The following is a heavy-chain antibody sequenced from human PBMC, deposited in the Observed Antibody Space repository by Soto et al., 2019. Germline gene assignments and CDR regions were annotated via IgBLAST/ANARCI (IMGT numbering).Heavy chain of an antibody. V-gene: IGHV4-39*02. Sequence: ETLSLTCTVSGGTIRSSNYYWAWIRQPPGKGLEWIGSIDYSGSTYYNPSLKSRVTISVDTSKNHFSLKLGSVTAADTALYYCSRRAPEGFDPWGQGTLVTVSS. CDR3: SRRAPEGFDP. J-gene: IGHJ5*02. CDR1: GGTIRSSNYY. CDR2: IDYSGST.